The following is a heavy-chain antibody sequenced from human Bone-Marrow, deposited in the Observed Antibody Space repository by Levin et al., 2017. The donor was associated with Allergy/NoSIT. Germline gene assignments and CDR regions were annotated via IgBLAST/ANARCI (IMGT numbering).Heavy chain of an antibody. Sequence: SQTLSLTCAVSGFSISSGYYWGWIRQPPGKGLEWIGSIYHTGSTYYNPSLKSRVTISVDTSKNQFSLKLRSVTAADTAVYYCARDYGDYRFYFENWGQGTLVTVSS. J-gene: IGHJ4*02. D-gene: IGHD4-17*01. CDR1: GFSISSGYY. CDR3: ARDYGDYRFYFEN. V-gene: IGHV4-38-2*02. CDR2: IYHTGST.